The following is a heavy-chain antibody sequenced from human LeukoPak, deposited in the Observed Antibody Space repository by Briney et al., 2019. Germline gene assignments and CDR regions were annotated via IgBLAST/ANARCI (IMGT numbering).Heavy chain of an antibody. CDR2: IYYSGST. J-gene: IGHJ5*02. CDR3: ARAVLRYFDWPLDRFDP. CDR1: GGSISNYY. Sequence: SETLSLTCTVSGGSISNYYWSWIRQPPGKGLEWIGYIYYSGSTNYNPSLKSRVTISVDTSKNQFSLKLSSVTAADTAVYYCARAVLRYFDWPLDRFDPWGQGTLVTVSS. V-gene: IGHV4-59*01. D-gene: IGHD3-9*01.